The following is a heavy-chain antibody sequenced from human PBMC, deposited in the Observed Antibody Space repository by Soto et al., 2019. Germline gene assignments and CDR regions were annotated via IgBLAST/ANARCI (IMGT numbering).Heavy chain of an antibody. CDR2: ISYDGSNK. CDR1: GFTFSSYG. Sequence: QVQLVESGGGVVQPGRSLRLSCAASGFTFSSYGMHWVRQAPGKGLEWVAVISYDGSNKYYADSVKGRFTISRDNSKTTLYLQMNSLRAEDTAVYYCAKDLATIKLSDYYYCYGMDVWGQGTTVTVSS. D-gene: IGHD5-12*01. J-gene: IGHJ6*02. V-gene: IGHV3-30*18. CDR3: AKDLATIKLSDYYYCYGMDV.